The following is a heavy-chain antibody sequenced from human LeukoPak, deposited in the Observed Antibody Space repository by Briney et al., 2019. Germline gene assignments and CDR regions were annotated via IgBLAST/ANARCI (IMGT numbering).Heavy chain of an antibody. Sequence: PSETLSLTCTVSGVSISSYYWSWLRQPAGKGLEWIGRIYTSGSTNYNPSLKSRVTMSVDASKNQFSLKLSSVTAADTAVYYCARDPYGFSYFDYWGQGTLVTVSS. CDR1: GVSISSYY. D-gene: IGHD3-10*01. J-gene: IGHJ4*02. V-gene: IGHV4-4*07. CDR3: ARDPYGFSYFDY. CDR2: IYTSGST.